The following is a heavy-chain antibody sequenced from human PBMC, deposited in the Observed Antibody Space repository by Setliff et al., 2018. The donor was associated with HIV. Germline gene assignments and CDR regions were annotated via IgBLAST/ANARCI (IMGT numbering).Heavy chain of an antibody. CDR2: IYTSGST. J-gene: IGHJ4*02. CDR3: ARGGYCSSTSCYPFDN. V-gene: IGHV4-4*07. Sequence: SETLSLTCSVSGGSISSYYWSWIRQPAGKGLEWIGRIYTSGSTNYNPSLKSRVTMSVDTSKNQFSLKLSSVTAADTAVYYCARGGYCSSTSCYPFDNWGQGTLVTVSS. CDR1: GGSISSYY. D-gene: IGHD2-2*01.